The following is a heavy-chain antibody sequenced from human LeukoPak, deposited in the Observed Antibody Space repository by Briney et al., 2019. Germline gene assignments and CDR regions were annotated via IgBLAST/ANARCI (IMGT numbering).Heavy chain of an antibody. V-gene: IGHV4-39*01. J-gene: IGHJ4*02. Sequence: SETLSLTCTVSGGSISSSSYYWGWIRQPPGKGLEWIGSIYYSGSTYYNPSLKSQVTISVDTSKNQFSLKLSSVTAADTAVYYCARQHVSYCSTTSCSAGFVDSWGQGTLVTVSS. CDR1: GGSISSSSYY. CDR2: IYYSGST. D-gene: IGHD2-2*01. CDR3: ARQHVSYCSTTSCSAGFVDS.